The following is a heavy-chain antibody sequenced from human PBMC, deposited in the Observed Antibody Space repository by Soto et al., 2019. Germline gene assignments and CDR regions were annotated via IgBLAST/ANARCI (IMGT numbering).Heavy chain of an antibody. D-gene: IGHD3-9*01. CDR2: TYYRSKWYN. J-gene: IGHJ4*02. CDR1: GDSVSSNSAA. V-gene: IGHV6-1*01. CDR3: ARLEGLATISYYFDF. Sequence: SQTLSLTCAISGDSVSSNSAAWNWIRQSPSRGLEWLGRTYYRSKWYNDYAVSVKSRITINPDTSKNQFSLQLNSVTAADSAVYFCARLEGLATISYYFDFWGPGALVTVSS.